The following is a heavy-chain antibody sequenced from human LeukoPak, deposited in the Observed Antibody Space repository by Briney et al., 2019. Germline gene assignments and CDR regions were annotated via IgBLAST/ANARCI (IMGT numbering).Heavy chain of an antibody. J-gene: IGHJ3*02. CDR1: GGSISSYY. Sequence: SETLSLTCTVSGGSISSYYWSWIRQPPGKGLEWIGYIYYSGSTNYNPSLKSRVTISVDTSKNQFSLKLSSVTAADTAVYYCARGWWTAYAFDIWGQGTMVTVSS. CDR3: ARGWWTAYAFDI. D-gene: IGHD2-8*02. V-gene: IGHV4-59*01. CDR2: IYYSGST.